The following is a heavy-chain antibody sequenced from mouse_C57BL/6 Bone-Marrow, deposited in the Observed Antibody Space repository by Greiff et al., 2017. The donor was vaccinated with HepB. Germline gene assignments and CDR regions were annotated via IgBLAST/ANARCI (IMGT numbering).Heavy chain of an antibody. J-gene: IGHJ1*03. V-gene: IGHV5-9-1*02. CDR2: ISSGGDYI. Sequence: EVMLVESGEGLVKPGGSLKLSCAASGFIFSSYAMSWVRQTPEKRLEWVAYISSGGDYIYYADTVKGRFTISRDNARNTLYLQMSSLKSEDTAMYYCTRSWGGYWYFDVWGTGTTVTVSS. CDR1: GFIFSSYA. D-gene: IGHD1-1*02. CDR3: TRSWGGYWYFDV.